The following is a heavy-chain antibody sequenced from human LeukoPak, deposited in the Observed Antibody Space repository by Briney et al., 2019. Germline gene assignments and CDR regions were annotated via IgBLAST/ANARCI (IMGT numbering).Heavy chain of an antibody. V-gene: IGHV4-34*01. Sequence: PSETLSLTCAVYGGSFSGYYWSWIRQPPGKGLGWVGEINHSGSTNYNPYLKSRVTISVNTSNNQYSLQLSSVTAADTAVYYCARRPYYYDSKSSPNCFDPWGQGTLVTVSS. CDR3: ARRPYYYDSKSSPNCFDP. J-gene: IGHJ5*02. CDR1: GGSFSGYY. D-gene: IGHD3-22*01. CDR2: INHSGST.